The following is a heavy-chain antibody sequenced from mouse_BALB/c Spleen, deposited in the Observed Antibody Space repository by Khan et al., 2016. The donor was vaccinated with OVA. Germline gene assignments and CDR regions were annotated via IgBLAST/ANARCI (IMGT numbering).Heavy chain of an antibody. CDR2: INTYTGEP. CDR1: GYTFTNYG. J-gene: IGHJ4*01. CDR3: ARPPYFSYVMDY. Sequence: QMQLEESGPELKKPGETVKISCKASGYTFTNYGMNWVKQAPGKGLKWMGWINTYTGEPTYADDFKGRFAFSLETSANTAYLQINNLKNEDTATYFCARPPYFSYVMDYWGQGTSVTVSS. D-gene: IGHD2-10*01. V-gene: IGHV9-3-1*01.